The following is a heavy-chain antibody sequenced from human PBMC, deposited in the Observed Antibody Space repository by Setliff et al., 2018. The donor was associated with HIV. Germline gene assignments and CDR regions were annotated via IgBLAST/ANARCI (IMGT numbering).Heavy chain of an antibody. V-gene: IGHV4-39*07. CDR2: IYYSGHT. D-gene: IGHD6-13*01. Sequence: TFSNYWMNWVRQPPGKGLEWIGSIYYSGHTFYNPSLRSRVTISVDTSKNQFSLKLSSVTAADTAVYYCARGVAAAGLWGQGTLVTVSS. CDR1: TFSNYW. J-gene: IGHJ4*02. CDR3: ARGVAAAGL.